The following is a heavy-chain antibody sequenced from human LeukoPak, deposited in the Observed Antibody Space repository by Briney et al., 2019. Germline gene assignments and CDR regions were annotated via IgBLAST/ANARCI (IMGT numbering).Heavy chain of an antibody. D-gene: IGHD4-11*01. V-gene: IGHV4-4*07. CDR3: ARIHRRAYSNYEDWYFDL. J-gene: IGHJ2*01. Sequence: KPSETLSLTCIVSRGSISSNYWSWIRQPAGEGLGWIGRIYSSGTTTYIPSLKSRVTMSGDTSKNQLSLGLTSVTAADTAVYYCARIHRRAYSNYEDWYFDLWGRGTLVTVSS. CDR1: RGSISSNY. CDR2: IYSSGTT.